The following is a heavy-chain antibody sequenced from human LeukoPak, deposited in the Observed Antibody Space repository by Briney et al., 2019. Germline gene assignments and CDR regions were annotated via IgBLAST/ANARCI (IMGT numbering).Heavy chain of an antibody. J-gene: IGHJ6*02. CDR2: IYSGGST. CDR3: AKGPPRRRCSSTSCPPPYYYYGMDV. Sequence: GGSLRLSCAASGFTVSSNYMSWVRQAPGKGLEWVSVIYSGGSTYYADSVKGRFTISRDNSKNTLYLQMNSLRAEDAAVYYCAKGPPRRRCSSTSCPPPYYYYGMDVWGQGTTVTVSS. D-gene: IGHD2-2*01. CDR1: GFTVSSNY. V-gene: IGHV3-53*05.